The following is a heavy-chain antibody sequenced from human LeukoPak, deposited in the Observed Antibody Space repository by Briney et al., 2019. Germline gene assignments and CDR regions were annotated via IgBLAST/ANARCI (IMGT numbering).Heavy chain of an antibody. CDR3: ARDRGTGDLDAFHI. CDR1: GGSFSGYY. V-gene: IGHV4-34*01. Sequence: SETLSLTCAVYGGSFSGYYWSWIRQPPGKGLEWIGEIHHSGNTNYNTSLKSRVTISVDKSKNQVSLKVTSVTAADTAVYYCARDRGTGDLDAFHIWGQGTLVIVSS. D-gene: IGHD3/OR15-3a*01. J-gene: IGHJ3*02. CDR2: IHHSGNT.